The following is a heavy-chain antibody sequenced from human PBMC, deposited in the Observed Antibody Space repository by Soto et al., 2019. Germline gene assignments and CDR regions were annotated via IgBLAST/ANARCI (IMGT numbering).Heavy chain of an antibody. CDR3: AREFLVRGLIGWFDP. D-gene: IGHD3-10*01. CDR1: GYSISSGYY. Sequence: SETLSLTCAVSGYSISSGYYWGWIRQPPGKGLEWIGSIYHSGSTNYNPSLKSRVTISEDTSKNQFSLKLSSVTAADTAVYYCAREFLVRGLIGWFDPWGQGTLVTVSS. J-gene: IGHJ5*02. CDR2: IYHSGST. V-gene: IGHV4-38-2*02.